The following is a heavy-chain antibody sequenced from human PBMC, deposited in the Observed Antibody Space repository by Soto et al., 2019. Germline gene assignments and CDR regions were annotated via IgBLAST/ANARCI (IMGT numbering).Heavy chain of an antibody. V-gene: IGHV3-23*01. CDR3: ARDANYYDSSYYDVFDI. CDR2: FTASGSAL. CDR1: GLTFPTSA. Sequence: LRLSCAASGLTFPTSAMSWVRQAPGKGLEWVSTFTASGSALYADSVKGRFTISRDNSQNILHLEMNSLRVEDTAVYYCARDANYYDSSYYDVFDIWGQGTMVTVSS. D-gene: IGHD3-22*01. J-gene: IGHJ3*02.